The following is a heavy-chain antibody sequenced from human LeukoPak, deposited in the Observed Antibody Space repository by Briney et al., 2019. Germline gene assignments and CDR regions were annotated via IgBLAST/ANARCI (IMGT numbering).Heavy chain of an antibody. CDR2: ISGSGGST. Sequence: GGSLRLSCAASGFTFSSYAMSWVRQAPGRGLEWVSGISGSGGSTYYADSVKGRFTISRDNAKNSLFLHMNSLRAEDTAVYYCARISNSSSRSFDYWGQGTLVTASS. J-gene: IGHJ4*02. D-gene: IGHD6-6*01. CDR1: GFTFSSYA. V-gene: IGHV3-23*01. CDR3: ARISNSSSRSFDY.